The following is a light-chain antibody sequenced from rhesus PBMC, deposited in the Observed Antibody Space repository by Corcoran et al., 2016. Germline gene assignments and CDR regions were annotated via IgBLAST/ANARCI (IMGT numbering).Light chain of an antibody. Sequence: QLILTQSPATLSLSPGERATLSCRASQSVSSYLAWYQQKPGQAPRLLIYGASSRATGIPDRSSGSGSGTDLTLTISSPGPEDVGVYHCYPHSSGYSFGQGTKVEIK. V-gene: IGKV3-10*01. CDR3: YPHSSGYS. CDR2: GAS. CDR1: QSVSSY. J-gene: IGKJ2*01.